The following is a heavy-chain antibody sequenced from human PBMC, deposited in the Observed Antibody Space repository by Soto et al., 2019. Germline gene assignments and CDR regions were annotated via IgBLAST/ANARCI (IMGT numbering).Heavy chain of an antibody. J-gene: IGHJ6*02. Sequence: QLQLQESGPGLVKPSEILSLTCTVSGASVSSSTYSWGWIRQSPGQGLEWIGTIYSSENTYYNPSLLSRVTISVDTSKNEFSLKLSSVTAADTAVYYCARLNGYCISTNCHGYYGMDVWGQGTTVTVPS. D-gene: IGHD2-2*03. V-gene: IGHV4-39*01. CDR2: IYSSENT. CDR3: ARLNGYCISTNCHGYYGMDV. CDR1: GASVSSSTYS.